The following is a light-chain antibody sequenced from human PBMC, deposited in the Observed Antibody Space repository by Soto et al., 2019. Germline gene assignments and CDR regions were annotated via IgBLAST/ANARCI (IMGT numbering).Light chain of an antibody. Sequence: DIVMTQSPDSLAVSLGGRATINCKSSQSVLYSSNNKNYLAWYQQKPGQPPKLLIYWASTRESGVPDRFSGSGSGTDFTLTISSLQAEDVAVYYCQQYYSPPTWTFGQGTKVEIK. CDR2: WAS. V-gene: IGKV4-1*01. J-gene: IGKJ1*01. CDR3: QQYYSPPTWT. CDR1: QSVLYSSNNKNY.